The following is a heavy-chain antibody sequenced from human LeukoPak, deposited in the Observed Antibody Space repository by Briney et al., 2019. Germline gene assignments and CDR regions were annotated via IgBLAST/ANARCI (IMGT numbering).Heavy chain of an antibody. CDR2: IETSGTT. CDR1: GGSISSGRYY. CDR3: ARRAYYFDY. Sequence: PSQTLSLTCTVSGGSISSGRYYWSWIRQPAGKGLEWVGRIETSGTTKYNPSLKSRVTISVDTSKNQFSLKLSSVTAADTAVYYCARRAYYFDYWGQGTLVTVSS. V-gene: IGHV4-61*02. J-gene: IGHJ4*02.